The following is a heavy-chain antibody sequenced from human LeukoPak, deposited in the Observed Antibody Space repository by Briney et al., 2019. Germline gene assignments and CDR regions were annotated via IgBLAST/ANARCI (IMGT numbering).Heavy chain of an antibody. J-gene: IGHJ6*03. CDR2: IYYSGST. CDR1: GGFISSYY. CDR3: ARTMEGYCSGGSCYQYSYYMDV. Sequence: SETLSLTCTVSGGFISSYYWNWIRQTPGKGLEWIGYIYYSGSTNYNPSLKSRVTISVDTSKNQFSLKLTSVTAADTAVYYCARTMEGYCSGGSCYQYSYYMDVWGKGTTVTVSS. D-gene: IGHD2-15*01. V-gene: IGHV4-59*01.